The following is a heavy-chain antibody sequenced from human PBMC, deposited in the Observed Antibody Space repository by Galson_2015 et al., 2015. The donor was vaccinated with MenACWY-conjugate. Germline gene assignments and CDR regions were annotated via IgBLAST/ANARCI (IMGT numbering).Heavy chain of an antibody. CDR1: GDSVSSHSAA. V-gene: IGHV6-1*01. CDR3: ARSSRATWGWFDP. Sequence: CAISGDSVSSHSAAWNWIRQSPSRGLEWLGRTYYRSKWYNDYAVSVKSRITINPDTSTNQFSLQLNSVTPEDTAVYYCARSSRATWGWFDPWGQGTLVTVSS. CDR2: TYYRSKWYN. J-gene: IGHJ5*02. D-gene: IGHD1-26*01.